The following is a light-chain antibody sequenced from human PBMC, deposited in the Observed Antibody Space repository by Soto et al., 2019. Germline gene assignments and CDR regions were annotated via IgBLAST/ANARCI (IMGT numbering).Light chain of an antibody. CDR3: QQYNSYRIT. CDR1: QTISSW. CDR2: KAS. V-gene: IGKV1-5*03. Sequence: DIQMTQSPSTLSGSVGDRVTITCRASQTISSWLAWYQQKPVKAPKLLIYKASTLKSGVPSRFSGSGSGTEFTLTISSLQPDDFATYYCQQYNSYRITFGQGTRLEIK. J-gene: IGKJ5*01.